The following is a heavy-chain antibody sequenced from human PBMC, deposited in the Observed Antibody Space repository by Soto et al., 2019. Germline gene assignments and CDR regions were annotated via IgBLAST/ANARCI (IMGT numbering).Heavy chain of an antibody. D-gene: IGHD3-9*01. CDR1: GYSFTSYW. Sequence: PGESLKISCKGSGYSFTSYWIGWVRQMPGKGLEWMGIIYPGDSDTRYSPSFQGQVTISADKSISTAYLQWSSLKASDTAMYYCARLPDDDILTVSYFDYWGQGTLVTVSS. CDR2: IYPGDSDT. V-gene: IGHV5-51*01. J-gene: IGHJ4*02. CDR3: ARLPDDDILTVSYFDY.